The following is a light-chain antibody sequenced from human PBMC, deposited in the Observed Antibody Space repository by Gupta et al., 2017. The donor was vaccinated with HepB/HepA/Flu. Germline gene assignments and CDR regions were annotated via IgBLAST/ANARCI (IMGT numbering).Light chain of an antibody. CDR2: STS. J-gene: IGKJ2*04. V-gene: IGKV1-12*01. CDR3: LQPDSFPRS. CDR1: QDISSW. Sequence: IQMTQSPYSGSASVGDRVTITCRASQDISSWLAWYQQKPGEAPRLLIYSTSTLQSGVPSRFSGSGFGREFTLTISSLQPEDSATYYCLQPDSFPRSFGQGTKLEI.